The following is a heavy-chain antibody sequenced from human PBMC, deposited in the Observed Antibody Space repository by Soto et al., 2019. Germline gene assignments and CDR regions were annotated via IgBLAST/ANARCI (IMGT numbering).Heavy chain of an antibody. CDR3: SHGYYQYFPS. J-gene: IGHJ1*01. Sequence: GGSLRLSCAVSGVTFSNVWMNWVRQAPGKGPEWVGRIKSKTDGGTVEYAAPVKDRFTISRDDSENTLYLQMNSLKSEDTAAYYCSHGYYQYFPSRGQGTLVTVSS. CDR2: IKSKTDGGTV. D-gene: IGHD5-18*01. CDR1: GVTFSNVW. V-gene: IGHV3-15*07.